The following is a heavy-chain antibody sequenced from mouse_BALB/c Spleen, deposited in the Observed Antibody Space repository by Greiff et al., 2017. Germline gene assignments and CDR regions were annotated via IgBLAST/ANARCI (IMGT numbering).Heavy chain of an antibody. Sequence: EVMLVESGGGLVQPGGSMKLSCVASGFTFSNYWMNWVRQSPEKGLEWVAEIRLKSNNYATHYAESVKGRFTISRDDSKSSVYLQMNNLRAEDTGIYYCTRLRDAMDYWGQGTSVTVSS. D-gene: IGHD1-2*01. CDR2: IRLKSNNYAT. CDR3: TRLRDAMDY. J-gene: IGHJ4*01. CDR1: GFTFSNYW. V-gene: IGHV6-6*02.